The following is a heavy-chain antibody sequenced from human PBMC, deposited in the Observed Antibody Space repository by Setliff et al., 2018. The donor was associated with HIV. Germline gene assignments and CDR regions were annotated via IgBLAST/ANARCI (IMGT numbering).Heavy chain of an antibody. CDR3: ARGLTSRRGNWFDP. CDR1: GGSISSYY. Sequence: SETLSLTCTVSGGSISSYYWSWIRQPPGKGLEWIGYIYYSGSTNYSPSLRSRVIMSVDTSQNLFSLILTSVTAADTAVYYCARGLTSRRGNWFDPWGQGTLVTVSS. J-gene: IGHJ5*02. D-gene: IGHD3-10*01. V-gene: IGHV4-59*01. CDR2: IYYSGST.